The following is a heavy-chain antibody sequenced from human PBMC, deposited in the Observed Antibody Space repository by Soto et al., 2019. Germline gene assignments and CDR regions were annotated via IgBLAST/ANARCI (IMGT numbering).Heavy chain of an antibody. CDR3: ARVSGYDFWSGYYLNDALDI. J-gene: IGHJ3*02. V-gene: IGHV3-21*01. D-gene: IGHD3-3*01. Sequence: ESGGGLVKPGGSLRLSCAASGFTFSSYSMNWVRQAPGKGLEWVSSISSSSSYIYYADSVKGRFTISRDNAKNSLYLQMNSLRAEDTAVYYCARVSGYDFWSGYYLNDALDIWGQGTMVTVSS. CDR1: GFTFSSYS. CDR2: ISSSSSYI.